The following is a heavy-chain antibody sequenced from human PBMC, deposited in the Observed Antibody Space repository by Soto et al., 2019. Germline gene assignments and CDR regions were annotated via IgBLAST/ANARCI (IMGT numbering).Heavy chain of an antibody. V-gene: IGHV1-69*13. CDR2: TIPIYGTA. Sequence: ASVKVSCKASGGTFSKYAISWVRRAPGQGLEWMGGTIPIYGTANYAQKFQDRVTITADESTSTAYMEVSSLTSEDTAVYYCARDLGGCGAGSCRYNWFDPWGQGTLVTVSS. D-gene: IGHD2-15*01. CDR1: GGTFSKYA. CDR3: ARDLGGCGAGSCRYNWFDP. J-gene: IGHJ5*01.